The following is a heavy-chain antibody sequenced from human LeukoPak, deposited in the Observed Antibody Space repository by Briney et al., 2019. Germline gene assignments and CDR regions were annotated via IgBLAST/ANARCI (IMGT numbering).Heavy chain of an antibody. Sequence: GGSLRLSCAASGFTFSSYGMSWVRQAPGKGLEWVSGISGSGGNTYSGDSVKGRFTISRDNSKNTLYLQMNSLRGEDTAVYYCANPMTTVTTPLEYWGQGTLVTVSS. CDR1: GFTFSSYG. D-gene: IGHD4-17*01. V-gene: IGHV3-23*01. J-gene: IGHJ4*02. CDR2: ISGSGGNT. CDR3: ANPMTTVTTPLEY.